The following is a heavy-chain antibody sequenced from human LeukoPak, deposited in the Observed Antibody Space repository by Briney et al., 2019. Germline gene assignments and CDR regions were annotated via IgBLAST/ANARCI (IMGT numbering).Heavy chain of an antibody. CDR1: GFTFDDYA. V-gene: IGHV3-9*01. CDR3: AKDIAYQLHSYGMDV. J-gene: IGHJ6*02. Sequence: GGSLRLSCAASGFTFDDYAMHWVRQAPGKGLEGVSGISWNSGSIGYADSVKGRFTISRDNAKNSLYLQMNSLRAEDTALYYCAKDIAYQLHSYGMDVWGQGTTVTVSS. CDR2: ISWNSGSI. D-gene: IGHD2-2*01.